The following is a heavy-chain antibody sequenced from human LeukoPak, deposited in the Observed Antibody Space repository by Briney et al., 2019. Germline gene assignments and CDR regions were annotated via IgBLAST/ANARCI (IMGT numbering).Heavy chain of an antibody. CDR3: ARLFARGYYDSSGWIDY. V-gene: IGHV4-39*01. D-gene: IGHD3-22*01. CDR2: IYYSGST. Sequence: SETLSLTCTVSGGSISRSSYYWGWIRQPPGRGLEWIGSIYYSGSTYYNPSLKSRVTISVDTSKNQFSLKLSSVTAADTAVSYCARLFARGYYDSSGWIDYWGQGTLVTVSS. J-gene: IGHJ4*02. CDR1: GGSISRSSYY.